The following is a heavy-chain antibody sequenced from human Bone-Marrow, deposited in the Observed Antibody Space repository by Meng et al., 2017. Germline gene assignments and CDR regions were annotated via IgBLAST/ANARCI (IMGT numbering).Heavy chain of an antibody. V-gene: IGHV1-3*01. D-gene: IGHD2-2*01. Sequence: ASVKVSCKASGYTFTSYAMHWVRQAPGQRLEWMGWINAGNGNTKYSQKFQGRVTITRDTSASTAYMELSSLRSEDTAVYYCARGISWYYYYYGMDVWGQGTTVTVSS. CDR3: ARGISWYYYYYGMDV. CDR2: INAGNGNT. CDR1: GYTFTSYA. J-gene: IGHJ6*02.